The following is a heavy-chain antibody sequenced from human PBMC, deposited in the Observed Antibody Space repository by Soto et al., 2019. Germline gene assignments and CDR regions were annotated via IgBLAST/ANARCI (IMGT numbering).Heavy chain of an antibody. V-gene: IGHV4-31*03. Sequence: QVQLQESGPGLVKPAQILSLTCTVSGASINDGAYYWNWVRQYPEKGREWIRYIRYSGNTYYNPSIKSRVIISLDTCKNQFSLMLSSVTAADTAMYYCARSNYGDYGAQPDHWGQGTPVTVS. D-gene: IGHD4-17*01. CDR2: IRYSGNT. J-gene: IGHJ4*02. CDR3: ARSNYGDYGAQPDH. CDR1: GASINDGAYY.